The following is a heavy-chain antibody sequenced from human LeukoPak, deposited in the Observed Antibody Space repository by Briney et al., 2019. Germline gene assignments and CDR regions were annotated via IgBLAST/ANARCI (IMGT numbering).Heavy chain of an antibody. CDR2: ISGSGGST. Sequence: GGSLTLSCAASGFTFSSYAMSWLRQAPGKGLEWVSAISGSGGSTYYADSVKGRFTISRDNSKNPLYLQMNSLRAEDTAVYYCAKGSQWLITFFDYWGQGTLVTVSS. CDR1: GFTFSSYA. D-gene: IGHD6-19*01. CDR3: AKGSQWLITFFDY. V-gene: IGHV3-23*01. J-gene: IGHJ4*02.